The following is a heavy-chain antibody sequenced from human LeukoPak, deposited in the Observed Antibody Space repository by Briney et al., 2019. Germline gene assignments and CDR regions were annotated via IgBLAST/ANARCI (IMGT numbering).Heavy chain of an antibody. V-gene: IGHV3-74*01. D-gene: IGHD3-10*02. CDR2: INPDGSNT. CDR3: AELGITMIGGV. J-gene: IGHJ6*04. CDR1: GFTFSNYW. Sequence: GGSLRLSCAASGFTFSNYWMHWVRQDPGKGLVWVSYINPDGSNTNYADSVKGRFTISRDNAKNSLYLQMNSLRAEDTAVYYCAELGITMIGGVWGKGTTVTISS.